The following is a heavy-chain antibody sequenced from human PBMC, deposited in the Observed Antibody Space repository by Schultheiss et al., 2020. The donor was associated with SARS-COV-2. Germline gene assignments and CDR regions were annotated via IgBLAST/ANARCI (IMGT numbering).Heavy chain of an antibody. CDR2: INHSGST. D-gene: IGHD3-10*01. Sequence: SETLSLTCAVYGGSFSGYYWSWIRQPPGKGLEWIGEINHSGSTNYNPSLKGRVTISVDTSKNQFSLKLSSVTAADTAVYYCARVGETTYYGNYYYGMDVWGQGTTVTVSS. V-gene: IGHV4-34*01. CDR1: GGSFSGYY. J-gene: IGHJ6*02. CDR3: ARVGETTYYGNYYYGMDV.